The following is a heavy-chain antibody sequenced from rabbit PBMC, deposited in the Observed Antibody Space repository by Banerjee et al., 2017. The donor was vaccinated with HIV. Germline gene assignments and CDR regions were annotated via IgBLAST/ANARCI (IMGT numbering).Heavy chain of an antibody. CDR2: IDAGSNGNT. V-gene: IGHV1S45*01. J-gene: IGHJ4*01. D-gene: IGHD4-1*01. CDR1: GFDFSSNYY. Sequence: QEQLEESGGDLVKPGASLTLTCTASGFDFSSNYYMCWVRQAPGKGLEWIACIDAGSNGNTYYASWAKGRFTVSKTSWTTVTLQMTSLTAADTATYFCARDLAGVIGWNFNLWGPGTLVTVS. CDR3: ARDLAGVIGWNFNL.